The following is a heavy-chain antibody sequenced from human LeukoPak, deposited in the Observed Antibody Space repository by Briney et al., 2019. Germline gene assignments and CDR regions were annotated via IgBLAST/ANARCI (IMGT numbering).Heavy chain of an antibody. CDR1: GFTFSSYS. V-gene: IGHV3-21*01. CDR2: ISSSSSYI. D-gene: IGHD6-19*01. Sequence: GGSLRLSCAASGFTFSSYSMNWVRQAPGKGLEWVSSISSSSSYIYYADSVKGRFTISRDNAKNSLYLQMNSLRAEDTAVYYCARTPGYSSGWYSFDYWGQGTLVIVSS. CDR3: ARTPGYSSGWYSFDY. J-gene: IGHJ4*02.